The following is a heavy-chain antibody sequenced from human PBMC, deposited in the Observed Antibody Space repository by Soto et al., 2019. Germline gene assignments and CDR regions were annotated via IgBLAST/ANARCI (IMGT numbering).Heavy chain of an antibody. D-gene: IGHD2-2*01. Sequence: ASVKVSCKASGESFTSYDINWVRQATGKGLEWMGWMNPDGGKTGYAQKFQGRVTMTQDTSIDTAYMELSSLRSEDTAVYYCATDAAPFSGQLLLYAFDIWGQGTMVTVSS. J-gene: IGHJ3*02. V-gene: IGHV1-8*01. CDR3: ATDAAPFSGQLLLYAFDI. CDR1: GESFTSYD. CDR2: MNPDGGKT.